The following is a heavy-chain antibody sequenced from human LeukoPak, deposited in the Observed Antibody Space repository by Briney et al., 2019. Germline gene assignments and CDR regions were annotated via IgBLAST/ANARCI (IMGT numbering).Heavy chain of an antibody. D-gene: IGHD5/OR15-5a*01. CDR2: ISSGGGT. Sequence: GGSLRLSCAASGFTVSSNYMSWVRQAPGKGLEWVSLISSGGGTYYADSVKGRFTISRDNSKSMVYLQMNSLRADDTAVYYCARDVLSRFRADAFDIWGQGTMVTVSS. V-gene: IGHV3-53*01. CDR1: GFTVSSNY. J-gene: IGHJ3*02. CDR3: ARDVLSRFRADAFDI.